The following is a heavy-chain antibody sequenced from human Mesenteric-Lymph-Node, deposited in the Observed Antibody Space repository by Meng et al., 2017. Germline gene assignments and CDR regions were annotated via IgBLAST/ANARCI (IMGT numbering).Heavy chain of an antibody. V-gene: IGHV3-49*03. Sequence: SLKISCTASGFTFGDYAMSWFRQAPGKGLEWVGFIRRKAYGGTTEYAASVKGRFTISRDDSKSIAYLQMNSLKTEDTAVYYCTRRLYYYDSSGYHKGYYFDYWGQGTLVTVSS. CDR1: GFTFGDYA. CDR2: IRRKAYGGTT. CDR3: TRRLYYYDSSGYHKGYYFDY. D-gene: IGHD3-22*01. J-gene: IGHJ4*02.